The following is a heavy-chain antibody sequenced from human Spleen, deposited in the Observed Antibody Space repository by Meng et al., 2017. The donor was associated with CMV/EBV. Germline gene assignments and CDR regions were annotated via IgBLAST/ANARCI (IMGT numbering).Heavy chain of an antibody. Sequence: LVGSGGCLVHPGGSLRLSCAASGFTFSRYWMHWVRQAPGKGLVWVSRINSDGSSTSYADSVKGRFTISRDNAKNTLYLQMNSLRAEDTAVYYCARVTPLGGGFDPWGQGTLVTVSS. CDR1: GFTFSRYW. V-gene: IGHV3-74*01. D-gene: IGHD1-26*01. CDR2: INSDGSST. CDR3: ARVTPLGGGFDP. J-gene: IGHJ5*02.